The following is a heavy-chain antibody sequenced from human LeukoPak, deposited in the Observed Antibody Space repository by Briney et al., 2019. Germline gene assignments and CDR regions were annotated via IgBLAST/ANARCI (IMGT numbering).Heavy chain of an antibody. CDR1: RFTFSSYA. CDR2: ISGSGGST. V-gene: IGHV3-23*01. CDR3: AREGSSSPDLNWFDP. Sequence: PGGSLRLSCAASRFTFSSYAMSWVRQAPGKGLEWVSAISGSGGSTYYADSVKGRFTISRDNSKNTLYLQMNSLRAEDTAVYYCAREGSSSPDLNWFDPWGQGTLVTVSS. D-gene: IGHD6-13*01. J-gene: IGHJ5*02.